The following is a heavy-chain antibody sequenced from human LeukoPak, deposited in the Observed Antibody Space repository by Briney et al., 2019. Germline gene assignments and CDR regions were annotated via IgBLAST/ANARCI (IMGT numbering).Heavy chain of an antibody. J-gene: IGHJ4*02. CDR3: ARVSDISVAAYFDY. Sequence: RAGGSLRLSCAASGFTFDDYGLSWVRQAPGKGLEWVSTINWNGGSTGYAHSVKGRFTISRDNAKNSLYLQMNSLRAEDTALYYCARVSDISVAAYFDYWGQGTLVTVSS. CDR2: INWNGGST. D-gene: IGHD6-19*01. CDR1: GFTFDDYG. V-gene: IGHV3-20*04.